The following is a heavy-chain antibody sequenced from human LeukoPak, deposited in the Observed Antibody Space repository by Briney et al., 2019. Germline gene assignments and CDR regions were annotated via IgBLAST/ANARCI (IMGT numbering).Heavy chain of an antibody. CDR1: GGSISSGSYY. CDR2: IYTSGST. CDR3: ARDKVDSSGWYENYFDY. Sequence: SEXLSLTCTVSGGSISSGSYYWSWIRQPAGTGLEWIGRIYTSGSTNYNPSLKSRVTISVDTSKNQFSLKLSSVTAADTAVYYCARDKVDSSGWYENYFDYWGQGTLVTVSS. J-gene: IGHJ4*02. D-gene: IGHD6-19*01. V-gene: IGHV4-61*02.